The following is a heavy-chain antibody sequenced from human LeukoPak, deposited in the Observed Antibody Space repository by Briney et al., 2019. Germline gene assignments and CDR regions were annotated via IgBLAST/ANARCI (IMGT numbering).Heavy chain of an antibody. D-gene: IGHD3-10*01. V-gene: IGHV4-34*01. J-gene: IGHJ6*02. CDR2: INHSGST. CDR1: GGSFSGYY. Sequence: SETLSLTCAVYGGSFSGYYWSWIRQPPGKGLEWIGEINHSGSTNYNPSLKSRVTISVDTSKNQFSLKLSSVTAADTAVYYCARGGAGSGSYYYYYYGMDVWGQGTTATVSS. CDR3: ARGGAGSGSYYYYYYGMDV.